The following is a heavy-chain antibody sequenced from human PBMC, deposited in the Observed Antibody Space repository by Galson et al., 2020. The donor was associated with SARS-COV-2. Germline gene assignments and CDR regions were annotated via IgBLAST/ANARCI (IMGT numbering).Heavy chain of an antibody. D-gene: IGHD6-19*01. CDR2: INPNSGGT. CDR1: GHLFTAYY. J-gene: IGHJ4*02. Sequence: ASVKVSCKASGHLFTAYYMHWVRQAPGQGLELMGWINPNSGGTNYAQKFQDWVTMTRDTSTSTVYMEMRRLRSDDTAVYFCARESSGRSFDYWGQGTLLTVSS. CDR3: ARESSGRSFDY. V-gene: IGHV1-2*04.